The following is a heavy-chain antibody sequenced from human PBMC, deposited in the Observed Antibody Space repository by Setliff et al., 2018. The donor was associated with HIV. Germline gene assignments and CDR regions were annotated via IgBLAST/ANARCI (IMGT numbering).Heavy chain of an antibody. V-gene: IGHV4-34*01. CDR3: ARAQPFDP. D-gene: IGHD6-13*01. Sequence: SETLSLTCAVYGGSFSDYYWSWIRQPPGKGLEWIGEIYHSGSTIYNPSLKSRVTISVDTSKNQFSLKLNSVTAADTAVYYCARAQPFDPWGQGTLVTVSS. CDR2: IYHSGST. J-gene: IGHJ5*02. CDR1: GGSFSDYY.